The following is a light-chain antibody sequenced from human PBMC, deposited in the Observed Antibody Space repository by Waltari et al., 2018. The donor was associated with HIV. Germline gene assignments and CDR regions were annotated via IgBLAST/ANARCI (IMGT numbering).Light chain of an antibody. CDR3: QAWDSHNVI. CDR2: EDV. CDR1: NLGDKY. Sequence: SYELTQPPSVSVSPGQTAIITCSGDNLGDKYASWYQQRPGQSPVLVIYEDVKRPSGIPERFSGSNSGNTATLTIGGTQAMDESDYYCQAWDSHNVIFGGGTKLTVL. J-gene: IGLJ2*01. V-gene: IGLV3-1*01.